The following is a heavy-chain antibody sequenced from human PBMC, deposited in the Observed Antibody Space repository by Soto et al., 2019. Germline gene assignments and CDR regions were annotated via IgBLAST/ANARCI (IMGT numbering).Heavy chain of an antibody. J-gene: IGHJ4*02. V-gene: IGHV3-74*01. Sequence: EVQLVESGGGLVQPGGSLRVSCAASGFTFSSYWMHWVRQAPGKGLVWVSRINSAGSSTSYADSVKGRFTISRDNAKNTLYLQMNSLRAEDTAIYYCARRGAVAGLHYWGQETLITVSS. D-gene: IGHD6-19*01. CDR1: GFTFSSYW. CDR3: ARRGAVAGLHY. CDR2: INSAGSST.